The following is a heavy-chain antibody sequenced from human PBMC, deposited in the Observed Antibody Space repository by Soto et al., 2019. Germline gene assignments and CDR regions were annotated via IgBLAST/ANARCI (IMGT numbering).Heavy chain of an antibody. Sequence: PSETLSLTCAVSGGSISSGGYSWSWIRQPPGKGLEWIGYIYHSWSTYYNPSLKSRVTISVDRSKNQFSLKLSSVTAADTAVYYCARVPDRWGQGTLVTVPS. CDR3: ARVPDR. V-gene: IGHV4-30-2*01. CDR1: GGSISSGGYS. J-gene: IGHJ5*02. CDR2: IYHSWST. D-gene: IGHD2-2*01.